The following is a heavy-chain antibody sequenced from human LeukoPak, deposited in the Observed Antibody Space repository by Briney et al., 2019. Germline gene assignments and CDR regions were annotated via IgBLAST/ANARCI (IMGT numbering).Heavy chain of an antibody. CDR3: ARSGSGWFDF. CDR1: GFTVSTNF. J-gene: IGHJ4*02. CDR2: IYAGGDT. Sequence: GGSLRLSCAASGFTVSTNFMSWVRQAPGKGLEWVSVIYAGGDTYYAGSVKGRFTISRDSSKNTLYLQMNSLRAEDTAVYYCARSGSGWFDFWGQGTLVTVSS. V-gene: IGHV3-53*01. D-gene: IGHD6-19*01.